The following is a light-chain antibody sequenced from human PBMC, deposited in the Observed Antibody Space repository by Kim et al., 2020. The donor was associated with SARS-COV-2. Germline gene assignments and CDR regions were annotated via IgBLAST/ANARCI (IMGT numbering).Light chain of an antibody. CDR2: DVS. CDR3: SSYTSSSTRV. CDR1: SSDVGGYNH. J-gene: IGLJ3*02. V-gene: IGLV2-14*03. Sequence: GQSITNSCTGTSSDVGGYNHVSRYQQHPGKAPQLMIYDVSNRTPGVSNRFSGSKSGNTASLTISGLQAEDEADYYCSSYTSSSTRVFGGGTKLTVL.